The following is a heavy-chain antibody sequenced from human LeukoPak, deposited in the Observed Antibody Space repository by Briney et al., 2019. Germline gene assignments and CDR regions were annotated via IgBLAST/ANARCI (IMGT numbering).Heavy chain of an antibody. J-gene: IGHJ4*02. Sequence: GGSLRLSCAASGFTFSSYWMHWVRQAPGKGLVWVSRINSDGSSTSYADSVKGRFTISRDTSKNTLSLQMNSLRVEDTAVYYCAREKGRGVISPYYDYWGQGTLVTVS. V-gene: IGHV3-74*01. CDR2: INSDGSST. CDR3: AREKGRGVISPYYDY. CDR1: GFTFSSYW. D-gene: IGHD3-10*01.